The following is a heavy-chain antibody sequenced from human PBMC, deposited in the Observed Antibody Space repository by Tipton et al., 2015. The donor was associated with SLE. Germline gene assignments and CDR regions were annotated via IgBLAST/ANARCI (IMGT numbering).Heavy chain of an antibody. CDR2: IYYSGST. CDR1: GGSISSYY. Sequence: TLSLTCTVSGGSISSYYWSWIRQPPGKGLEWIGYIYYSGSTNYNPSLKSRATISVDTSKNQFSLKLSSVTAADTAVYYCAGQLGADAFDIWGQGTMVTVSS. J-gene: IGHJ3*02. D-gene: IGHD7-27*01. V-gene: IGHV4-59*01. CDR3: AGQLGADAFDI.